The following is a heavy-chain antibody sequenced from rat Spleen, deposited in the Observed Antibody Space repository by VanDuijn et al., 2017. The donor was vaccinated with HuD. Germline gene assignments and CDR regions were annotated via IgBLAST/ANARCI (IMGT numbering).Heavy chain of an antibody. CDR1: GFSITSNG. V-gene: IGHV2-72*01. CDR3: VRERGNYGGYSGNWYFDF. J-gene: IGHJ1*01. Sequence: QVQLKESGPGLMQSSETLSLTCTVSGFSITSNGVGWVRQPLGKGLVWMGKIWAGGETNYNSAVQSRLSISRDTSKSQVFLKMNSLQPEDAGTYYCVRERGNYGGYSGNWYFDFWGPGTMVSVSS. D-gene: IGHD1-11*01. CDR2: IWAGGET.